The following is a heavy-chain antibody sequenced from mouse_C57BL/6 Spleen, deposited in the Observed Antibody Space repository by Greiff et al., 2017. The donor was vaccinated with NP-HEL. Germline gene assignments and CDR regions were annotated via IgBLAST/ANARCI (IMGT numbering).Heavy chain of an antibody. J-gene: IGHJ1*03. V-gene: IGHV5-17*01. CDR2: ISSGSSTI. D-gene: IGHD2-12*01. CDR1: GFTFSDYG. Sequence: EVKLEESGGGLVKPGGSLKLSCAASGFTFSDYGMHWVRQAPEKGLEWVAYISSGSSTIYYADTVKGRFTISRDNAKNTLFLQMTSLRSEDTAMYYCARGTIVRYFDVWGTGTTVTVSS. CDR3: ARGTIVRYFDV.